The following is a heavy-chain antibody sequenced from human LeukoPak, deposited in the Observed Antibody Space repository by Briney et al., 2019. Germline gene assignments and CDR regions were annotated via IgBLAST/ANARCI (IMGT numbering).Heavy chain of an antibody. Sequence: SETLSLTCTVSGGSISSSSYYWGWIRQPPGKGLEWIGSIYYSGSTYYNPSLKSRVTISVDTSKNQFSLKLSSVTAADTAVYYCARDFWSGIDYWGQGTLVTVSS. D-gene: IGHD3-3*01. J-gene: IGHJ4*02. CDR3: ARDFWSGIDY. CDR2: IYYSGST. V-gene: IGHV4-39*07. CDR1: GGSISSSSYY.